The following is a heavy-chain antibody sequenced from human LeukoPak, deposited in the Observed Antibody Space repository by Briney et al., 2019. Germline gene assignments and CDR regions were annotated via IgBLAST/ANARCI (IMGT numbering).Heavy chain of an antibody. V-gene: IGHV3-30*18. J-gene: IGHJ4*02. Sequence: GGSLRLSCAPSGFTFSSYGMQWVRQAPGKGLEWVAVISYDGSNKYYADSVKGRFTISRDNSKNTLYLQMNSLRAEDTAVYYCAKDKHLWLISPPDYWGQGTLVTVSS. CDR1: GFTFSSYG. CDR2: ISYDGSNK. CDR3: AKDKHLWLISPPDY. D-gene: IGHD5-18*01.